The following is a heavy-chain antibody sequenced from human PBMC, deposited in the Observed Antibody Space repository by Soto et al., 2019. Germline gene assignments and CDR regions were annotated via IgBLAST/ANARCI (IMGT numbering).Heavy chain of an antibody. CDR3: ARPKGSGKTYFYMDG. CDR2: IFPGDSDT. CDR1: GYSFSNYW. Sequence: PGESLKISCQASGYSFSNYWIGWVRQMPGKGLEWMGIIFPGDSDTRYSPSFQGQVTISADTSTNTAYLQWISLKASDTAMYYCARPKGSGKTYFYMDGWGKGNTVTFSS. J-gene: IGHJ6*03. D-gene: IGHD3-10*01. V-gene: IGHV5-51*01.